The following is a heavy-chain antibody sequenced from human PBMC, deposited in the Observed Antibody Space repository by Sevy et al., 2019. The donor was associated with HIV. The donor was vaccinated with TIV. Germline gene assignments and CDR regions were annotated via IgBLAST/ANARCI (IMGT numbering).Heavy chain of an antibody. V-gene: IGHV3-23*01. D-gene: IGHD1-26*01. CDR1: GFTFSSYA. Sequence: GGSLRLSCAASGFTFSSYAMSWVRQAPGKGLEWVSAISGSGGSTYYADSVKGRFTISRDNSKNPLYLQMNSPRAEDTAVSYCAKLISLLIASRRTHFDYWGQGTLVTVSS. J-gene: IGHJ4*02. CDR3: AKLISLLIASRRTHFDY. CDR2: ISGSGGST.